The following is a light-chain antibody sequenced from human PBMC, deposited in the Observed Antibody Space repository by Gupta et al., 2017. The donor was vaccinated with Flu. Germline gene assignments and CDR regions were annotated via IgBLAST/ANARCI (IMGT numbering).Light chain of an antibody. CDR1: QSISNH. Sequence: DIQMTQSPSSLFASVGGRVTITCRASQSISNHLNWYQQKPGKAPKLLIYSASILQSGVPSRFSGSGSGTDFSLTINTLQPEDFATYYCQQSYSTPYSFGQGTKLEIK. CDR2: SAS. V-gene: IGKV1-39*01. J-gene: IGKJ2*03. CDR3: QQSYSTPYS.